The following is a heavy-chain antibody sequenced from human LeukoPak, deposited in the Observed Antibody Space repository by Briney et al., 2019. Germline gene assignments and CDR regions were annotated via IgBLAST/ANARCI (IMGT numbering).Heavy chain of an antibody. CDR3: AKGGLNWNYYYY. Sequence: GGSLRLSCAASGFTFSSYAMSWVRQAPGKGLEWVSAISGSGGSTYSADSVKGRFTISRDNSKNTLYLQMNSLRAEDTAVYYCAKGGLNWNYYYYWGQGTLVTVSS. CDR2: ISGSGGST. J-gene: IGHJ4*02. D-gene: IGHD1-1*01. V-gene: IGHV3-23*01. CDR1: GFTFSSYA.